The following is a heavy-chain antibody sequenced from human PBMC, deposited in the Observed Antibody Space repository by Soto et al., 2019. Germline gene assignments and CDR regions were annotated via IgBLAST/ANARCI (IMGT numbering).Heavy chain of an antibody. D-gene: IGHD4-17*01. V-gene: IGHV3-21*01. CDR2: ISSSSSYI. Sequence: GGSLRLSCAASGFTFSSYSMNWVRQAPGKGLEWVSSISSSSSYIYYADSVKGRFTISRDNAKNSLYLQMNSLRAEDTAVYYCARDLDGDYPFDYWGQGTLVTVSS. J-gene: IGHJ4*02. CDR3: ARDLDGDYPFDY. CDR1: GFTFSSYS.